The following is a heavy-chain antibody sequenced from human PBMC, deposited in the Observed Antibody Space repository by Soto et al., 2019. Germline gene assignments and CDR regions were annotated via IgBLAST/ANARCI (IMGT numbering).Heavy chain of an antibody. V-gene: IGHV3-23*01. CDR2: VRGVGGST. J-gene: IGHJ4*02. CDR3: AQERLVSRLGSFDY. CDR1: GFIFSTYA. Sequence: GGSLRLSCAASGFIFSTYAMSWVRQAPGKGLEWVSGVRGVGGSTYHADSVKGRFTISRDNSKDTLYLQMNSLRAEDTAVYYWAQERLVSRLGSFDYWGQGTVVTVSS. D-gene: IGHD3-16*01.